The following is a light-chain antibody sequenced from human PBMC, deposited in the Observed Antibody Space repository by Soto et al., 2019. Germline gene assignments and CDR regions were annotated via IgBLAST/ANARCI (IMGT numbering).Light chain of an antibody. Sequence: EVVLTQSPATLSLSPGERATLSCRASQSVDSSLAWYQQKLGQAPRLLIYDASNRATGISGRFSGSGSGTDFPLTISSLEPGDFAVYYCQQRGAFGQGTKVEIK. V-gene: IGKV3-11*01. CDR2: DAS. J-gene: IGKJ2*01. CDR1: QSVDSS. CDR3: QQRGA.